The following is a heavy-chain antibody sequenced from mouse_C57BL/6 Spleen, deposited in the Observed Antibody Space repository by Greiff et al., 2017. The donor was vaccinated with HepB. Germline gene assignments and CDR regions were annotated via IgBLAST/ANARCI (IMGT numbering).Heavy chain of an antibody. Sequence: VKLMESGPELVKPGASVKISCKASGYAFSSSWMNWVKQRPGKGLEWIGRIYPGDGDTNYNGKFKGKATLTADKSSSTAYMQLSSLTSEDSAVYFCATGYYGSSPYAMDYWGQGTSVTVSS. CDR2: IYPGDGDT. CDR3: ATGYYGSSPYAMDY. D-gene: IGHD1-1*01. V-gene: IGHV1-82*01. CDR1: GYAFSSSW. J-gene: IGHJ4*01.